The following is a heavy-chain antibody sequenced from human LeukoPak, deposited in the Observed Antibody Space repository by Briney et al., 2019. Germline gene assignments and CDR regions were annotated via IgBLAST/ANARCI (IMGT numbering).Heavy chain of an antibody. CDR1: GFTFSDYY. D-gene: IGHD6-19*01. CDR2: ISSSGSIE. CDR3: ARGNGWSKIIFDY. J-gene: IGHJ4*02. Sequence: GGSLRLSCAASGFTFSDYYMSWIRQAPGKGLEWISYISSSGSIEYYADSVKGRITISRDNAKNSVYLQLNSLRAEDTAVYYCARGNGWSKIIFDYWGQGTLVTVSS. V-gene: IGHV3-11*01.